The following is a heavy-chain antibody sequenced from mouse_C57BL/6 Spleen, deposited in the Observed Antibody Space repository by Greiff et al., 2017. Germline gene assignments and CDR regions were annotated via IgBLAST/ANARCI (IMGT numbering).Heavy chain of an antibody. D-gene: IGHD2-2*01. V-gene: IGHV1-47*01. CDR2: FHPYNDDT. J-gene: IGHJ2*01. CDR3: ARPSFNGYYFDY. CDR1: GYTFTTYP. Sequence: QVQLQQSGAELVKPGASVKMSCKASGYTFTTYPIEWMKQNHGKSLEWIGNFHPYNDDTKYNEKSKGKATLTVEESSSTVYLELSRLTSDDSAVYYCARPSFNGYYFDYWGQGTTLTVSS.